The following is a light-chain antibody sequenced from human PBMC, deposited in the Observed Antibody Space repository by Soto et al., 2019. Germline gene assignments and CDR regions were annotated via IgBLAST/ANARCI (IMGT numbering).Light chain of an antibody. CDR3: QQRSSWPEIT. Sequence: EVVLTQSPATLSLSPGKRATLSCMASQSVGSYLAWYQQKPGQAPRLLLYDASNRATGIPARFSGSGSGTDFTLTISSLDPEDFAVYYCQQRSSWPEITFGQGTRLEIK. CDR1: QSVGSY. V-gene: IGKV3-11*01. J-gene: IGKJ5*01. CDR2: DAS.